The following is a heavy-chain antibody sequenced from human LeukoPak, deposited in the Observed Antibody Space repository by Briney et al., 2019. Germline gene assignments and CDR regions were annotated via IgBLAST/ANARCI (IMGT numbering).Heavy chain of an antibody. J-gene: IGHJ4*02. Sequence: SQTLSLTCVISGDSVSSNGAAWNWIRQSPSRGLERLGRTYYRSKWYYDYSVAVKSRVTINPDTSKNQFSLQLSSVTPEDTAVYYCVRDPVGGSTIFDCWGQGTLVTVSS. CDR2: TYYRSKWYY. CDR3: VRDPVGGSTIFDC. V-gene: IGHV6-1*01. D-gene: IGHD1-26*01. CDR1: GDSVSSNGAA.